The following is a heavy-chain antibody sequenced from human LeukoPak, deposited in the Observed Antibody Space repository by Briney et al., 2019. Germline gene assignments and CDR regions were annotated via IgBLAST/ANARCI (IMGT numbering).Heavy chain of an antibody. D-gene: IGHD6-19*01. V-gene: IGHV4-61*08. CDR1: GGSISSGDYY. Sequence: SETLSLTCTVSGGSISSGDYYWTWIRQPPGKGLEWIGYIYYSGSTNYNPSLKSRVTISVDTSKNQFSLKLSSVTAADTAVYYCARVIAVAEYYYYYGMDVWGQGTTVTVSS. J-gene: IGHJ6*02. CDR2: IYYSGST. CDR3: ARVIAVAEYYYYYGMDV.